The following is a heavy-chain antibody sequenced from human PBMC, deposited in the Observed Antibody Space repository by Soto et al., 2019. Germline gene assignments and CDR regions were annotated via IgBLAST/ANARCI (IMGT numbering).Heavy chain of an antibody. Sequence: GWSLRLSCAASGFTFSSYAMSWVRQAPGKWLEWVSAITGSGGSTYYAYSVKGLFTISRDNSKNTLYLQMNSLRAEETAVYYCAKAGEGAIVGATPTDYWGQGTLVTVSS. D-gene: IGHD1-26*01. J-gene: IGHJ4*02. CDR2: ITGSGGST. CDR1: GFTFSSYA. CDR3: AKAGEGAIVGATPTDY. V-gene: IGHV3-23*01.